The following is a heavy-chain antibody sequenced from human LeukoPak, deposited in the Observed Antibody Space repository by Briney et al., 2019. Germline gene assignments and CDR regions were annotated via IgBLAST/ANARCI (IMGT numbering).Heavy chain of an antibody. J-gene: IGHJ6*03. V-gene: IGHV1-18*01. CDR1: GYTFTSYI. D-gene: IGHD6-13*01. Sequence: ASVKVSCKASGYTFTSYIISWVRQALGQGLEWMGWINAYNGNTDYAQRVQGRVTMTTDTSTSTAYMELRSLRSDDTAVYYCARDRHIAAAVYYYYMDVWGKGTPVTVSS. CDR2: INAYNGNT. CDR3: ARDRHIAAAVYYYYMDV.